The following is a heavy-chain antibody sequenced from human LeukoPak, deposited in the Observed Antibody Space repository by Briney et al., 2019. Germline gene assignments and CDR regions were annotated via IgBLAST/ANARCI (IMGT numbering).Heavy chain of an antibody. CDR1: GCTFSSYE. J-gene: IGHJ4*02. D-gene: IGHD3-22*01. Sequence: GGSLRLSCAASGCTFSSYEMNWVRQAPGRGLEWVSYISSSGSTIYYADSVKGRFTISRDNAKNSLYLQMNSLRAEDTAVYYCARVSYYYDSSGLFDYWGQGTLVTVSS. V-gene: IGHV3-48*03. CDR3: ARVSYYYDSSGLFDY. CDR2: ISSSGSTI.